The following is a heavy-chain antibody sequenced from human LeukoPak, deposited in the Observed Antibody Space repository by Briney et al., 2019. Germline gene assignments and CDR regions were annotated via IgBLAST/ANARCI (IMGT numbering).Heavy chain of an antibody. V-gene: IGHV1-46*01. CDR3: VRAVDSGSYGMDV. Sequence: ASVKVSCKASGYTFTSYYIYWVRQAPGQGLEWMGIINPSGGSTTYAQKFQGRVTMTRDTSTSIIYMELSSLKSEDTAVYYCVRAVDSGSYGMDVWGQGTTVTVSS. D-gene: IGHD6-19*01. CDR1: GYTFTSYY. J-gene: IGHJ6*02. CDR2: INPSGGST.